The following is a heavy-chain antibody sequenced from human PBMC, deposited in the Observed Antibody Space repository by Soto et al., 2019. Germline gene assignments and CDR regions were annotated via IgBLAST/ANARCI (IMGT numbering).Heavy chain of an antibody. V-gene: IGHV2-5*02. CDR2: IYWDDDK. J-gene: IGHJ5*02. CDR3: AHRRGSGSLREYNWFDP. CDR1: GFSLSTSGVG. D-gene: IGHD3-10*01. Sequence: QITLKEAGPTLVKPTQTLTLTCHFSGFSLSTSGVGVGWIRPPPGKALEWLALIYWDDDKRYRPSLKSRLTITKDTSKNQVVLTMTSMDPVDTSTYYGAHRRGSGSLREYNWFDPWGQGTLFTVSS.